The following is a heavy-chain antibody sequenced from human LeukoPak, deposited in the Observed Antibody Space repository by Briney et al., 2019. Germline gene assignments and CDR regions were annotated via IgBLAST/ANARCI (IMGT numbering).Heavy chain of an antibody. J-gene: IGHJ4*02. D-gene: IGHD3-3*01. V-gene: IGHV3-53*01. CDR3: VKSMSGLNDY. CDR1: GFTVNSKY. Sequence: GGSLRLSCAASGFTVNSKYMSWVRQAPGTGLEWVSVVYSGGQTYYADSVKGRFTISRDNAKNTLYLQMNSLRAEDTAVYYCVKSMSGLNDYWGQGTLVTVSS. CDR2: VYSGGQT.